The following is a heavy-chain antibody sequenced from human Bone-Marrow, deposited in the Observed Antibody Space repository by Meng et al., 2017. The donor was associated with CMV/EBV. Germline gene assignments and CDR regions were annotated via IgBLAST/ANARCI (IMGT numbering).Heavy chain of an antibody. CDR1: GYTFTSYD. D-gene: IGHD5-18*01. CDR2: MNPNSGNT. Sequence: ASVKVSCKASGYTFTSYDINWVRQATGQGLEWMGWMNPNSGNTGYAQKFQGRVTITADKSTSTAYMELSSLRSEDKAVYYCARDRGYSYDGPFDYWGQGTLVTVSS. V-gene: IGHV1-8*03. CDR3: ARDRGYSYDGPFDY. J-gene: IGHJ4*02.